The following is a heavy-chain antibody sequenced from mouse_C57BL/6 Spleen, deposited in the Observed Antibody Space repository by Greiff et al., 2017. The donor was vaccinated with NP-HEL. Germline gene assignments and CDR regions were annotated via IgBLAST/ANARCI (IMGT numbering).Heavy chain of an antibody. Sequence: DVMLVESEGGLVQPGSSMKLSCTASGFTFSDYYMAWVRQVPEKGLEWVANINYDGSSTYYLDSLKSRFIISRDNAKNILYLQMSSLKSEDTATYYCAREHYSNYGGAMDYWGQGTSVTVSS. CDR2: INYDGSST. CDR3: AREHYSNYGGAMDY. J-gene: IGHJ4*01. CDR1: GFTFSDYY. D-gene: IGHD2-5*01. V-gene: IGHV5-16*01.